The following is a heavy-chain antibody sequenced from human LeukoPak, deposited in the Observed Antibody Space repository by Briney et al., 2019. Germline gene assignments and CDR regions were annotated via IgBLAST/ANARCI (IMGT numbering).Heavy chain of an antibody. CDR1: GGSISSYY. CDR2: VFYSGST. Sequence: SETLSLTCTVSGGSISSYYWSWIRQPPGKGLEWIGYVFYSGSTNYNPSLKSRVTISVDTSKNQFSLGLSSVTAADTAVYYCARGPTRYYFDCWGQGTLVTVSS. D-gene: IGHD4-17*01. V-gene: IGHV4-59*01. J-gene: IGHJ4*02. CDR3: ARGPTRYYFDC.